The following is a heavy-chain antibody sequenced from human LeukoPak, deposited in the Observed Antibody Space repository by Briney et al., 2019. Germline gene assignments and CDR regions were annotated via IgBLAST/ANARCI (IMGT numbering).Heavy chain of an antibody. CDR1: GFTFSSYA. J-gene: IGHJ4*02. CDR3: ARDRINTTYDFWSGYYY. Sequence: GGSLRLSCAASGFTFSSYAMHWVRQAPGKGLEWVAVISYDGSNKYYADSVKGRFTISRDNSKNTLYLQMNSLRAEDTAVYYCARDRINTTYDFWSGYYYWGQGTLVTVSS. D-gene: IGHD3-3*01. V-gene: IGHV3-30-3*01. CDR2: ISYDGSNK.